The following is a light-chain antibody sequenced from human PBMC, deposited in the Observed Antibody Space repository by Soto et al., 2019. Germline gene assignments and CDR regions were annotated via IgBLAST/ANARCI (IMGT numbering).Light chain of an antibody. CDR3: MQALQTPPT. J-gene: IGKJ2*01. CDR2: LGY. Sequence: DIVMTQSPLSLPVTPGEPASISCRSSQSLLHSNGYNYLDWYLQKPGQSPQLLIYLGYNRASGVPDRFSGSGSGTDFTLKISRVEAEDVGVYYCMQALQTPPTFGQGNKLEI. CDR1: QSLLHSNGYNY. V-gene: IGKV2-28*01.